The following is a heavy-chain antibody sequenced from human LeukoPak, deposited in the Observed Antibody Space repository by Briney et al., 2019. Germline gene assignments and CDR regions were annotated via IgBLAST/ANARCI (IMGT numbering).Heavy chain of an antibody. V-gene: IGHV4-39*01. CDR2: IYYNGRT. D-gene: IGHD3-3*01. Sequence: SETLSLTCTVSGDSINNNNYYWGWIRQPPGKGLEWIGNIYYNGRTYYSPSLKSRGTISVDTSNNQFSLKLSSVTAADTAIYYCARITDRTIFGEIMHGFDIWGQGTPVTVSS. CDR3: ARITDRTIFGEIMHGFDI. CDR1: GDSINNNNYY. J-gene: IGHJ3*02.